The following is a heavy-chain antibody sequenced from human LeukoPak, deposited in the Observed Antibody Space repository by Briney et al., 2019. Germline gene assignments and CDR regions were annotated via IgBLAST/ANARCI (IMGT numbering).Heavy chain of an antibody. CDR3: AKSQVTTSPGAFDI. D-gene: IGHD4-17*01. CDR2: ISWNSGSI. CDR1: GFTFDDYA. J-gene: IGHJ3*02. Sequence: GRSLRLSCAASGFTFDDYAMHWVRQAPGKDLEWVSGISWNSGSIGYADSVKGRFTISRDNAKNSLYLQMNSLRAEDTALYYCAKSQVTTSPGAFDIWGQGTMVTVSS. V-gene: IGHV3-9*01.